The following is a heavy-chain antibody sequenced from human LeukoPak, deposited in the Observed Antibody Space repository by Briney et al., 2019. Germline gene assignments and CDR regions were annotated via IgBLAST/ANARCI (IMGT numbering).Heavy chain of an antibody. Sequence: PSQTLSLTCTVSGGFISSGGYYWSWIRQHPGKGLEWIGYIYYSGSTYYNPSLKSRVTISVDTSKNQFSLKLSSVTAADTAVYYCARYYYGSGSYHLDYWGQGTLVTVSS. V-gene: IGHV4-31*03. D-gene: IGHD3-10*01. J-gene: IGHJ4*02. CDR1: GGFISSGGYY. CDR2: IYYSGST. CDR3: ARYYYGSGSYHLDY.